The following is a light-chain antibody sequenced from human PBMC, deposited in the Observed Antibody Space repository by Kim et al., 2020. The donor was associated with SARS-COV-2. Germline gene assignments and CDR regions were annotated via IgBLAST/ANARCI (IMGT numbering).Light chain of an antibody. CDR1: NSNIGSNT. Sequence: GQRVTISCSGSNSNIGSNTVNWYQHLPGTAPKLLIYSDTQRPSGVPDRFSGSKSGTSASLAISGLQSEHEADYYCAAWDDSLNGWVFGGGTKLTVL. V-gene: IGLV1-44*01. CDR3: AAWDDSLNGWV. J-gene: IGLJ3*02. CDR2: SDT.